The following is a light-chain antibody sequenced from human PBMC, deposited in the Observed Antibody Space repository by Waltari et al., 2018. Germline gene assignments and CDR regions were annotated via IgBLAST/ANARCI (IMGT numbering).Light chain of an antibody. J-gene: IGLJ3*02. CDR3: QSYDNGLAGSV. CDR2: ADN. V-gene: IGLV1-40*01. Sequence: QSALTQPPSVSGAPGQRVTIPCTGSGSNLGADDDVHLYQQLPGAAPKLLIFADNNRPSGVPDRFSGSKSGTSASLAVTGLLPEDEADYYCQSYDNGLAGSVFGGGTKVTVL. CDR1: GSNLGADDD.